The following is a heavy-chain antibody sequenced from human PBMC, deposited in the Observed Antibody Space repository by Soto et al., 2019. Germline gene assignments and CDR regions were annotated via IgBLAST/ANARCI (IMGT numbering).Heavy chain of an antibody. CDR3: AKWLRGGSYYCDF. D-gene: IGHD3-10*01. Sequence: VGSLRLSCQVSGFTFGSYAMSWVREAPVKGLEWVALVQSNHVTYYADSVRGRFTVSRDNSKNTLYLQMDSLRVEDTALYYCAKWLRGGSYYCDFWGQGAMVTVS. CDR1: GFTFGSYA. J-gene: IGHJ4*02. CDR2: VQSNHVT. V-gene: IGHV3-23*01.